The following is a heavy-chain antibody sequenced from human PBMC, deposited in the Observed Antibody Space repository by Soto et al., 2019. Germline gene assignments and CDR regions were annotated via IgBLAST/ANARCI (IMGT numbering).Heavy chain of an antibody. Sequence: QVQLVQSGAEVKKPGSSVKVSCKASGGTFSRYAISWVRQAPGQGLEWMGGIIPIFGTANYAQKFQGRVTITADESTSTAYMELSSLRSEDTAVYYCARGGETPLPYYYYYGMDVWGQGTTVTVSS. V-gene: IGHV1-69*01. CDR3: ARGGETPLPYYYYYGMDV. D-gene: IGHD2-21*01. CDR1: GGTFSRYA. J-gene: IGHJ6*02. CDR2: IIPIFGTA.